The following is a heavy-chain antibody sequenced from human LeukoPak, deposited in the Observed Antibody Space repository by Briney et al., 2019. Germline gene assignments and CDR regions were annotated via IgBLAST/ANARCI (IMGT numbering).Heavy chain of an antibody. D-gene: IGHD7-27*01. CDR3: ARIITGDGYFDY. CDR2: VYSSGST. J-gene: IGHJ4*02. CDR1: GDSISSYF. V-gene: IGHV4-4*07. Sequence: PSETLSLTCTVSGDSISSYFWSWIRQPAGRGLEWIGRVYSSGSTNYNPSLKSRVTMSVDRSKIQFSLKLSSVTATDTAAYYCARIITGDGYFDYCGQGTLVTVSS.